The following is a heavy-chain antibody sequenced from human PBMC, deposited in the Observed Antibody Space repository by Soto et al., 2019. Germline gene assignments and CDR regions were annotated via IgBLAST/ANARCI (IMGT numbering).Heavy chain of an antibody. V-gene: IGHV4-30-2*01. Sequence: LSLTCAVSGGSISSGGYSWSWIRQPPGKGLEWIGYIYHSGSTYYNPSLKSRVTISVDRSKNQFSLKLSSVTAADTAVYYCARGSYSDYRHFDYWGQGTLVTV. CDR2: IYHSGST. CDR1: GGSISSGGYS. CDR3: ARGSYSDYRHFDY. D-gene: IGHD5-12*01. J-gene: IGHJ4*02.